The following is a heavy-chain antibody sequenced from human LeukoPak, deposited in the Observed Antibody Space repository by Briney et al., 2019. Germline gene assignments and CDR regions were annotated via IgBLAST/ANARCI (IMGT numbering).Heavy chain of an antibody. Sequence: PGGSLRLSCAASGFTFSSYWMSWVRQAPGKGLEWVGRIKSKIDGGATDYAAPVKGRFTISRDDSKDTLYLQMNSLKSEDTAVYYCTTDWRYYRLDVWGQGTTVTVYS. CDR3: TTDWRYYRLDV. V-gene: IGHV3-15*01. CDR1: GFTFSSYW. J-gene: IGHJ6*02. CDR2: IKSKIDGGAT.